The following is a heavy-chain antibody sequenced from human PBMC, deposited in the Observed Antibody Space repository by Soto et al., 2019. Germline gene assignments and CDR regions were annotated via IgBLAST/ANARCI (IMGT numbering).Heavy chain of an antibody. D-gene: IGHD2-15*01. CDR1: GFTFSSYA. J-gene: IGHJ4*02. V-gene: IGHV3-23*01. CDR3: AKGEWCSGGSCHNSYYY. Sequence: GGSLRLSWAASGFTFSSYAMSWVRQAPGKGLEWVSAISGSGGSTYYADSVKGRFTISRDNSKNTLYLQMNSLRAEDTAVYYCAKGEWCSGGSCHNSYYYWGQGTLVTVSS. CDR2: ISGSGGST.